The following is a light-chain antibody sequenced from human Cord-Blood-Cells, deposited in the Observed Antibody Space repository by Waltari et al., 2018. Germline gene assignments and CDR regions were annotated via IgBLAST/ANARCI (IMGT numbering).Light chain of an antibody. CDR2: GAS. V-gene: IGKV3-20*01. CDR1: QSVSSSY. J-gene: IGKJ5*01. CDR3: QQYGSSPPRIT. Sequence: EIVLTQSPGTLSLSPGERATLSCRASQSVSSSYLAWYQQKPGQAPRLLIYGASSRATGIPDRFSGSGSGTDFTLTISRLEPEDFAVHYCQQYGSSPPRITFGQGTRLEIK.